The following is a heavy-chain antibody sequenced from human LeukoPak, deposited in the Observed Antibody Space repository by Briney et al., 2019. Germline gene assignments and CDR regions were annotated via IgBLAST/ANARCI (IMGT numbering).Heavy chain of an antibody. CDR1: GYTFTSCY. D-gene: IGHD5-12*01. V-gene: IGHV1-2*06. Sequence: ASVKVSCKASGYTFTSCYMHWVRQAPGQGLEWMGRIHPNSGGTNYAQRFQGRATMTRDTSISTVYMELSRLRSDDTAFYYCARANFFDDWGQGTLVTVSS. CDR2: IHPNSGGT. CDR3: ARANFFDD. J-gene: IGHJ4*02.